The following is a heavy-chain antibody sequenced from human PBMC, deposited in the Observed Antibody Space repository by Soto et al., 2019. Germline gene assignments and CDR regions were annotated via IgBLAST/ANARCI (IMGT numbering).Heavy chain of an antibody. Sequence: GGSLRLSCAASGFTFNSYAMSWVRQAPGKGLEWVSAVSGSGGSTYYADSVKGRFTISRDNSKNTLYLQMNSLRAEDTAVYYCAKGTYYYDSGYYFDYWGQGTLVTVSS. V-gene: IGHV3-23*01. J-gene: IGHJ4*02. CDR2: VSGSGGST. CDR1: GFTFNSYA. D-gene: IGHD3-22*01. CDR3: AKGTYYYDSGYYFDY.